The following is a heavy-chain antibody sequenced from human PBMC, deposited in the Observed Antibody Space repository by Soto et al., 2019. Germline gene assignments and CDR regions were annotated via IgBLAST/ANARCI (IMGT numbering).Heavy chain of an antibody. D-gene: IGHD3-16*02. V-gene: IGHV3-7*05. J-gene: IGHJ6*02. CDR2: IKPDGSEK. CDR3: ARPRYRGMDV. CDR1: GFTFSCYL. Sequence: EVQLVESGGGLVQPGGSLRLSCAASGFTFSCYLMTWVRQAPGKGLEWVAIIKPDGSEKYYEDSVKGRFTISRDNAKTSLYLQMNSLRVEDTAVYYCARPRYRGMDVWGQGTTVTVSS.